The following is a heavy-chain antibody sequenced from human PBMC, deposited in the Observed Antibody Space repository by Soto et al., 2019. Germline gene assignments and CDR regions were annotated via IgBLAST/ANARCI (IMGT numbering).Heavy chain of an antibody. V-gene: IGHV4-39*01. CDR3: ASPAWAGDLDY. D-gene: IGHD7-27*01. CDR2: IYYSGST. CDR1: GGSISSSSYY. J-gene: IGHJ4*02. Sequence: QLQLQESGPGLVKPSETLSLTCIVSGGSISSSSYYWGWIRQPPGKGLEWIGSIYYSGSTYYNPSLKSRVTISVDTSKNQFSLKLSSVTAADTAVYYCASPAWAGDLDYWGQGTLVTVSS.